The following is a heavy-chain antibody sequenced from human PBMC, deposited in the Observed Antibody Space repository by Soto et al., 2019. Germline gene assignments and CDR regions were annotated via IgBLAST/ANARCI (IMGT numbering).Heavy chain of an antibody. CDR1: GGSISSGGYY. CDR3: ARERETYQLLSSHWFDP. D-gene: IGHD2-2*01. V-gene: IGHV4-31*03. J-gene: IGHJ5*02. CDR2: IYYSGST. Sequence: SETLSLTCTVSGGSISSGGYYWSWIRQHPGKGLEWIGYIYYSGSTYYNPSLKSRVTISVDTSKNQFSLKLSSVTAADTAVYYCARERETYQLLSSHWFDPWGQGTLVTVSS.